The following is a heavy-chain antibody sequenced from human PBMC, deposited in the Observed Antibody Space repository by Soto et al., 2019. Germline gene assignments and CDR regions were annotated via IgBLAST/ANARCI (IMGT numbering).Heavy chain of an antibody. D-gene: IGHD5-12*01. CDR3: ARGVVSTGYFDC. CDR2: SRDKVHSHTT. V-gene: IGHV3-72*01. CDR1: GFTFSDHY. Sequence: EVQLAESGGGLVQPGGSLRLSCAASGFTFSDHYMDWVRQAPGKGLAWVGRSRDKVHSHTTEYAASVKGRFTISRGDSENSLYLQMNSLKTEDTAVYYCARGVVSTGYFDCWGQGTLVTVSS. J-gene: IGHJ4*02.